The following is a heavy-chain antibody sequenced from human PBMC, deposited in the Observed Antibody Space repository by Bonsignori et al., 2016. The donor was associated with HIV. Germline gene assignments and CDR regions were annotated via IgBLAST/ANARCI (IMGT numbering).Heavy chain of an antibody. CDR3: ARGGGYCSSTSCPHYYYMDV. V-gene: IGHV4-34*01. J-gene: IGHJ6*03. Sequence: SETLSLTCAVYGGSFSGYYWSWIRQPPGKGLEWIGEINHSGSTNYNPSLKSRVTISVDTSKNQFSLKLSSVTAADTAVYYCARGGGYCSSTSCPHYYYMDVWGKGTTVTVSS. CDR1: GGSFSGYY. CDR2: INHSGST. D-gene: IGHD2-2*03.